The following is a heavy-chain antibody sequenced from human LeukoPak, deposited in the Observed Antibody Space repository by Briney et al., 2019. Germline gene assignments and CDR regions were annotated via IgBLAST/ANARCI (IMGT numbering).Heavy chain of an antibody. CDR3: AKDRTFYDYVWGSYRPDAFDI. CDR1: GFTFSSYA. V-gene: IGHV3-23*01. J-gene: IGHJ3*02. D-gene: IGHD3-16*02. Sequence: GGSLRLSCAASGFTFSSYAMSWVRQAPGKGLEWVSAISGSGGSTYYADSVKGRFTISRDNSKNTLYLQMNSLRAEDTAVYYCAKDRTFYDYVWGSYRPDAFDIWGKGKMVTVSS. CDR2: ISGSGGST.